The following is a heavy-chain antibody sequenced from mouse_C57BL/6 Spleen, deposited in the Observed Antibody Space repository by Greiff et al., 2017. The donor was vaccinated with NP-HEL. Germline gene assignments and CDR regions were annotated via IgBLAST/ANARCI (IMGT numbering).Heavy chain of an antibody. Sequence: VQLQESGAELARPGASVKLSCKASGYTFTSYGISWVKQRTGQGLEWIGEIYPRSGNTYYNEKFKGKATLTADKSSSTAYMELRSLTSEDSAVFYCAGRGAKGKSGFADWGKGTLVTVSA. CDR2: IYPRSGNT. J-gene: IGHJ3*01. V-gene: IGHV1-81*01. CDR1: GYTFTSYG. D-gene: IGHD1-1*01. CDR3: AGRGAKGKSGFAD.